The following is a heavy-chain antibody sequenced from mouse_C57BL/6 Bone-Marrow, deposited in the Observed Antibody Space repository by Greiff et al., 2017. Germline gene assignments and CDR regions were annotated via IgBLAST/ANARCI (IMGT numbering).Heavy chain of an antibody. CDR3: ARDGRQLRLLFAY. D-gene: IGHD3-2*02. J-gene: IGHJ3*01. Sequence: VQLVESGGGLVKPGGSPKLSCAASGFTFSSYAMSWVRQTPEKRLEWVATISDGGSYTYYPDNVKGRFTISRDNAKNNLYLQMSHLKAEDTAMYYCARDGRQLRLLFAYWGQGTLVTVAA. CDR2: ISDGGSYT. CDR1: GFTFSSYA. V-gene: IGHV5-4*01.